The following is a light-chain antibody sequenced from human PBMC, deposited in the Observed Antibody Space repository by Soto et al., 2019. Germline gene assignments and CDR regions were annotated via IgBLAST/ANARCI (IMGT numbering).Light chain of an antibody. CDR3: QQYNNWPPIT. V-gene: IGKV3-20*01. Sequence: EIVLTQSPGTLSLSPGERATLSCRAIQSVSSGYLAWYQQKPGQAPRLLIYGASSRATGIPDRFSGSGSGTDFSLTISSLQSEDFAVYYCQQYNNWPPITFGQGTRLEIK. CDR1: QSVSSGY. CDR2: GAS. J-gene: IGKJ5*01.